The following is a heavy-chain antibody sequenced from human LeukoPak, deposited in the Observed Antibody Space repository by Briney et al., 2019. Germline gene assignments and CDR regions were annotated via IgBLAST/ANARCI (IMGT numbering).Heavy chain of an antibody. Sequence: TGGSLRLSCAASGFTFRSYSMNWVRQAPGKGLEWVSYITSGSSPIYYADSVKGRFTISRDNAKNSLYLQMNSLRDEDTAVYYCARRAYGDDSFDYWGQGTLVTVPS. CDR3: ARRAYGDDSFDY. D-gene: IGHD4-17*01. J-gene: IGHJ4*02. CDR2: ITSGSSPI. CDR1: GFTFRSYS. V-gene: IGHV3-48*02.